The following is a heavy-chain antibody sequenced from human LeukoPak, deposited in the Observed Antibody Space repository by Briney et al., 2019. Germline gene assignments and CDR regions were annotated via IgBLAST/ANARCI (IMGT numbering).Heavy chain of an antibody. D-gene: IGHD3-22*01. CDR3: ARVTYDSSGPRGMYRYFDL. J-gene: IGHJ2*01. CDR2: IYSGGST. Sequence: GGSLRLSCAASGFTVSSNYMSWVRQAPGKGLEWVSVIYSGGSTYYADSVNGRFTISRDNSKNTLYLQMNSLRAEDTAVYYCARVTYDSSGPRGMYRYFDLWGRGTLVTVSS. V-gene: IGHV3-66*01. CDR1: GFTVSSNY.